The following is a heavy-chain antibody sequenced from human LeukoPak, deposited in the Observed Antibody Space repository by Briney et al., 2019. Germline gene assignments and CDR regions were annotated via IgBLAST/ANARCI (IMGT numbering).Heavy chain of an antibody. CDR3: ARVLGSSWYDLAFDY. J-gene: IGHJ4*02. Sequence: GGSLRLSCAASGFTFSNYWMHWVRQAPGKGLVWVSRIRHDAGVTTYADSVKGRFTISRDNAKNSLYLQMNSLRAEDTAVYYCARVLGSSWYDLAFDYWGQGTLVTVSS. CDR1: GFTFSNYW. V-gene: IGHV3-74*01. CDR2: IRHDAGVT. D-gene: IGHD6-13*01.